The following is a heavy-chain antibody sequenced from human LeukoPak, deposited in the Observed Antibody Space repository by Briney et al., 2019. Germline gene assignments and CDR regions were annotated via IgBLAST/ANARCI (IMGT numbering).Heavy chain of an antibody. J-gene: IGHJ5*02. CDR2: IYYTGST. CDR1: SGSISSYY. D-gene: IGHD1-26*01. V-gene: IGHV4-59*08. CDR3: ARHGPYLGRLAWFDP. Sequence: TSETLSLTCTVSSGSISSYYWSWIRQPPGKGLERIGYIYYTGSTNYNPSLKSRVTISVDTSKNQFSLNLSSVTAADTAVYYCARHGPYLGRLAWFDPRGQGTLVTVSS.